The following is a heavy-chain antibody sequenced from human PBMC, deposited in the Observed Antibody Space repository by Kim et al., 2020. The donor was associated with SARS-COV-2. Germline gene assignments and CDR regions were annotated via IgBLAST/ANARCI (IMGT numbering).Heavy chain of an antibody. CDR3: ASGPTGYSSSWSAYYYGMDV. J-gene: IGHJ6*02. Sequence: GRFTISRDNSKNTLYLQMNSLRAEDTAVYYCASGPTGYSSSWSAYYYGMDVWGQGTTVTVSS. V-gene: IGHV3-30*01. D-gene: IGHD6-13*01.